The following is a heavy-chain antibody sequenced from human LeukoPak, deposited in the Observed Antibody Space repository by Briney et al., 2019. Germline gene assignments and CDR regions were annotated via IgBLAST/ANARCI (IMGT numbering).Heavy chain of an antibody. D-gene: IGHD6-19*01. Sequence: SETLSLTCAVSDGSISSGGYSWSWIRQPPGKGLEWIGYIYHSGSTYYNPSLKSRVTISVDRSKNQFSLKLSSVTAADTAVYYCARVRLAHNWFDPWGQGTLVTVSS. CDR1: DGSISSGGYS. CDR2: IYHSGST. J-gene: IGHJ5*02. V-gene: IGHV4-30-2*01. CDR3: ARVRLAHNWFDP.